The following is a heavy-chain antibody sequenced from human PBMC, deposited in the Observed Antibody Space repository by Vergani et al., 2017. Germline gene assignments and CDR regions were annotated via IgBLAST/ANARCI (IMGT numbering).Heavy chain of an antibody. CDR2: IKQDGSEK. J-gene: IGHJ6*02. Sequence: EVQLVESGGGLVQPGGSLRLSCAASGFTFSSYWRSWVRQPPGKGLVWVANIKQDGSEKYYVDSVKGRFTISRDNAKNSLYLQMNSLRAEDTAVYYCARDSMAAAGRYYYYYYVMDVWGQGTTVTVSS. V-gene: IGHV3-7*01. D-gene: IGHD6-13*01. CDR1: GFTFSSYW. CDR3: ARDSMAAAGRYYYYYYVMDV.